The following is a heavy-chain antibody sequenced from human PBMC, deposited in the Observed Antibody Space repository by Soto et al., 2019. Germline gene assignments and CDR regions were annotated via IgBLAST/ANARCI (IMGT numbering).Heavy chain of an antibody. V-gene: IGHV4-4*07. D-gene: IGHD6-25*01. CDR3: ARGRDGYNLFDY. CDR1: GASISSYY. Sequence: ETLSLTCTVSGASISSYYWSWIRQPADKGLEWIGRIYNSGSTNYNPSLKSRVTMSVDTSRNQFSLKLSSVTAADTAVYYCARGRDGYNLFDYWGQGTLVTVSS. CDR2: IYNSGST. J-gene: IGHJ4*02.